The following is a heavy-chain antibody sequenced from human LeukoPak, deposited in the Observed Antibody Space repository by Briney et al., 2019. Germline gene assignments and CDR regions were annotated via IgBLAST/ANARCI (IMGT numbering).Heavy chain of an antibody. Sequence: PSETLSLTCTVSGGSISSYYWSWIRQPPGKGLEWIGYIYYSGSTNYNPSLKSRVTISVDTSKNQFSLKLSSVTAADTAVYYCARDRGSSSWYDFDYWGQGTLVTVSS. D-gene: IGHD6-13*01. CDR2: IYYSGST. J-gene: IGHJ4*02. CDR1: GGSISSYY. CDR3: ARDRGSSSWYDFDY. V-gene: IGHV4-59*01.